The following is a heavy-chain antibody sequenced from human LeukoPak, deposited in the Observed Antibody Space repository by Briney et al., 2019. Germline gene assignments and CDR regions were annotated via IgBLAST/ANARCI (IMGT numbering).Heavy chain of an antibody. V-gene: IGHV1-18*01. J-gene: IGHJ5*02. CDR2: ISIYNGNT. CDR3: ARITYDFWSGYYMPDDP. CDR1: GYTFTNYG. Sequence: ASVNVSFKASGYTFTNYGISWVRQAPGQGLEWMGWISIYNGNTDYAQKLRGRVTMTTDTSTSTAYMELRSLRSDDTAVYYCARITYDFWSGYYMPDDPWGQGTLVTVSS. D-gene: IGHD3-3*01.